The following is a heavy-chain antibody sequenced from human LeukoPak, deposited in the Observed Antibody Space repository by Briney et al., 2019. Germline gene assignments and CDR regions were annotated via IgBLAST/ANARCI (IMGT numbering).Heavy chain of an antibody. CDR3: AKESLTYCGGDCPDAFDI. D-gene: IGHD2-21*02. J-gene: IGHJ3*02. Sequence: RPGRSLRLSCAASGFTFSSYGMHWVRQAPGKGLEWVAVISYDGSNKYYADSVKGRFTISRDNSKNTLYLQMNSLRAEDTAVYYCAKESLTYCGGDCPDAFDIWGQGTMVTVSS. V-gene: IGHV3-30*18. CDR1: GFTFSSYG. CDR2: ISYDGSNK.